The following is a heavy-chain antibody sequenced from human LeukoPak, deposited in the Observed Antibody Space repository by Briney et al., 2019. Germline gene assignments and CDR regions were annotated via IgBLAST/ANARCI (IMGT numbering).Heavy chain of an antibody. D-gene: IGHD3-22*01. V-gene: IGHV3-7*01. J-gene: IGHJ4*02. Sequence: GGSLRLSCAASGFTFSNYWMTWDRQAPGKGLEWVANMKPDGSEEYYVDSVRGRFTVSRDNARNSLYLQMDSLRAEDTAVYYCAREGGGGGYYSDSYGHPHFDCWGPGTLVTVSS. CDR1: GFTFSNYW. CDR2: MKPDGSEE. CDR3: AREGGGGGYYSDSYGHPHFDC.